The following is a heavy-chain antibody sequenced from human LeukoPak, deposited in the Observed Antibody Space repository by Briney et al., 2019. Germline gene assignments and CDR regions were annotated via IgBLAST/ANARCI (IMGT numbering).Heavy chain of an antibody. J-gene: IGHJ3*02. CDR1: SGSISSSSYY. Sequence: PSETLSLTCFVSSGSISSSSYYWGWIRQPPGKGLEWIGNIYSSGNTYYKPSLKSRVTMSVDMSRNHLSLKLNSVTAADTAVYFCARPGSGAYLTPPGDAFDIWGQGTMVTVSS. V-gene: IGHV4-39*02. CDR3: ARPGSGAYLTPPGDAFDI. CDR2: IYSSGNT. D-gene: IGHD3-16*01.